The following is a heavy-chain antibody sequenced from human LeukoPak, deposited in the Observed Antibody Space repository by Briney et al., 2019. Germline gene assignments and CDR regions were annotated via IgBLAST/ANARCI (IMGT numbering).Heavy chain of an antibody. D-gene: IGHD3-3*01. CDR3: ARGPHKRTYDRDNWFGP. CDR2: INTSGGST. J-gene: IGHJ5*02. Sequence: ASVKVSCKASGYNFTSYYMHWVRQAPGQGLEWIGIINTSGGSTSYAQKFQGRVTMTRDMSTSTVYMELSSLRSEDTAVYYCARGPHKRTYDRDNWFGPWGQGTLVTVSS. CDR1: GYNFTSYY. V-gene: IGHV1-46*01.